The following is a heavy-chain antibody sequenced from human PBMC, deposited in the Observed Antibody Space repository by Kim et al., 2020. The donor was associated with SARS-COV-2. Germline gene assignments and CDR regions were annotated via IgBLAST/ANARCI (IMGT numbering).Heavy chain of an antibody. CDR2: ISGGGDST. Sequence: GGSLRLSCAASGFTFSSYTMAWVRQAPGRGLEWVSGISGGGDSTYPADSVKGRFTVSRDNSKNTLYLQMNSLRGDDTAVYYCAKGRGGHFDNWGQGTLVT. V-gene: IGHV3-23*01. D-gene: IGHD2-15*01. CDR1: GFTFSSYT. CDR3: AKGRGGHFDN. J-gene: IGHJ4*02.